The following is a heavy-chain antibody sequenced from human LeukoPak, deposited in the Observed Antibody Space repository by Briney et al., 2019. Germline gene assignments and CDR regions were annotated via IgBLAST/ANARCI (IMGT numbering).Heavy chain of an antibody. CDR1: GGSISSSNW. D-gene: IGHD4-17*01. J-gene: IGHJ4*02. CDR3: ARNSGDNDFDY. Sequence: SGTLSLTCAVSGGSISSSNWGSWGRQPPGKGLEWIGEIYQSGSTNYNPSLKSRVTISVDKSKNQFPLKLRSVTAADTAVYFCARNSGDNDFDYRGQGTLVTVSS. V-gene: IGHV4-4*02. CDR2: IYQSGST.